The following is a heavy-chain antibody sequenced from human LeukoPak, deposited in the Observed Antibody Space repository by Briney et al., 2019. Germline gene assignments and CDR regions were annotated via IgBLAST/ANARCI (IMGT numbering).Heavy chain of an antibody. V-gene: IGHV3-53*01. CDR2: IYTGGST. Sequence: PGGSLRLSCAASGFTFSSYEMNRVRQAPGKGLEWVSVIYTGGSTYYADSVKGRFTISRDNSKNTLYLQMNSLRAEDTAVYYCARDPYYYMDVWGKGTTVTVSS. J-gene: IGHJ6*03. CDR1: GFTFSSYE. CDR3: ARDPYYYMDV.